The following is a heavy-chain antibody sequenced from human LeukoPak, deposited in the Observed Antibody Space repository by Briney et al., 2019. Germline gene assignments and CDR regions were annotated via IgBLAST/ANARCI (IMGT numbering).Heavy chain of an antibody. CDR1: GFPFRRYG. J-gene: IGHJ4*02. D-gene: IGHD4-17*01. V-gene: IGHV3-23*01. CDR2: ICDSGGNT. Sequence: TGGSLRLSCAASGFPFRRYGMRWARQAPGKGLEWVSGICDSGGNTFYADSVKGRFTISRDNSKNTLYLKMNSLRAEDTAIYYCAKDIVTTVTSYSFDYWGQGTLVTVSS. CDR3: AKDIVTTVTSYSFDY.